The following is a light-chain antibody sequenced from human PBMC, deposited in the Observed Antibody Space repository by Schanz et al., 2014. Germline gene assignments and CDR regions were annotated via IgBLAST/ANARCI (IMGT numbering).Light chain of an antibody. Sequence: EIVLTQSPATLSLSPGERATLSCRASQSVSSYLAWYQHKPGQAPRLLIYDASNRATGIPARFSGSGSGTDFTLTISRLEPEDFAMYYCQQYGSSFWTFGQGTKVEI. V-gene: IGKV3-11*01. CDR2: DAS. CDR3: QQYGSSFWT. J-gene: IGKJ1*01. CDR1: QSVSSY.